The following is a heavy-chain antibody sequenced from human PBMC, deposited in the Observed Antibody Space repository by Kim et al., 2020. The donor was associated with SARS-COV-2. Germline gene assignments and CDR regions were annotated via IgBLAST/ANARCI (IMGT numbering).Heavy chain of an antibody. D-gene: IGHD6-13*01. J-gene: IGHJ4*02. Sequence: DTVKGRFTSSRDNSKNTLYLQMNSLRAEDTAVFYCAKRPFGVAAAVFEDWGQGTLGTVSS. V-gene: IGHV3-23*01. CDR3: AKRPFGVAAAVFED.